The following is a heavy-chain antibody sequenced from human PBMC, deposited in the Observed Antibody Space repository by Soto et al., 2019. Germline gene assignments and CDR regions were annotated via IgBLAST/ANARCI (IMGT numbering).Heavy chain of an antibody. V-gene: IGHV3-33*06. Sequence: QVQVVESGGGVVQPGRSLRLSCGASGFTFSSYTMYWVRQAPGKGLEGVAIIWHDGSNKYYADSVKGRFTISRDNSKNTLYLQMNSLRAEDTAVYYCAKEEWNDGHYCGMGVWGRGTTVTVSS. J-gene: IGHJ6*02. CDR3: AKEEWNDGHYCGMGV. CDR2: IWHDGSNK. D-gene: IGHD1-1*01. CDR1: GFTFSSYT.